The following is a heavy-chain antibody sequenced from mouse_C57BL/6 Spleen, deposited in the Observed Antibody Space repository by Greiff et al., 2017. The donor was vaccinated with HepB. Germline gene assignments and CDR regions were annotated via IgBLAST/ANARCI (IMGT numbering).Heavy chain of an antibody. CDR1: GFTFSNYW. Sequence: EVKLVESGGGLVQPGGSMKLSCVASGFTFSNYWMNWVRQSPEKGLEWVAQIRLKSDNYATHYAESVKGRFTISRDDSKSSVYLQMNNLRAEDTGIYYCKIYYYGSRGYFDVWGTGTTVTVSS. CDR3: KIYYYGSRGYFDV. CDR2: IRLKSDNYAT. V-gene: IGHV6-3*01. D-gene: IGHD1-1*01. J-gene: IGHJ1*03.